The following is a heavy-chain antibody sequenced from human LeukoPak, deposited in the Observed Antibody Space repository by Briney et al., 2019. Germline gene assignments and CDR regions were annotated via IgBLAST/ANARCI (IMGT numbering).Heavy chain of an antibody. D-gene: IGHD2-15*01. CDR1: GFTFSSYS. CDR2: ISSSSSYI. Sequence: GGSLRLSCAASGFTFSSYSTNWVRQAPGKGLEWVSSISSSSSYIYYADSVKGRFTISRDNAKNSLYLQMNSLRAEDTAVYYCARIDCSGGSCYSFHWGQGTLVTVSS. J-gene: IGHJ4*02. CDR3: ARIDCSGGSCYSFH. V-gene: IGHV3-21*01.